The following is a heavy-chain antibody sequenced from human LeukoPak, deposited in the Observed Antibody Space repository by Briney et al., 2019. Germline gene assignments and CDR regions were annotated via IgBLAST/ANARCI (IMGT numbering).Heavy chain of an antibody. V-gene: IGHV1-2*02. CDR3: ARVLQWLDPPSY. J-gene: IGHJ4*02. CDR1: GYTFTGYY. D-gene: IGHD6-19*01. Sequence: ASVKVSCKASGYTFTGYYMHWVRQAPGQGLEWMGWINPNSGGTNYAQKFQGRVTMTRDTSISTAYMELSRLRSDDTAVYYCARVLQWLDPPSYWGQGTLVTVSS. CDR2: INPNSGGT.